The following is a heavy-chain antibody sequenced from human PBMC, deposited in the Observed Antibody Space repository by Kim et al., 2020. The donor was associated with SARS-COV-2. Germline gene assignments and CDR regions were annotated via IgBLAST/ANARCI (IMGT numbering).Heavy chain of an antibody. D-gene: IGHD3-16*02. J-gene: IGHJ4*02. Sequence: GRVTITRDTSASTAYMELSSLRSEDTAVYYCARSVMITFGGVIVGPFDYWGQGTLVTVSS. CDR3: ARSVMITFGGVIVGPFDY. V-gene: IGHV1-3*01.